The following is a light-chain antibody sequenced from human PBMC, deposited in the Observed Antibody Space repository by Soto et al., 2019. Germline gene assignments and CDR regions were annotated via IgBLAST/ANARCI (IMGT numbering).Light chain of an antibody. J-gene: IGLJ2*01. CDR1: SGHSSYA. V-gene: IGLV4-69*01. CDR2: LNSDGSH. Sequence: QSVLTQSPSASASLGASVKLTCTLNSGHSSYAIAWHQQQPEKGPRYLMRLNSDGSHTKGDEIPDRFSGSSSGTERFLTISSRQSEDEADYYCQTWDTGIRVFGGGTKLTVL. CDR3: QTWDTGIRV.